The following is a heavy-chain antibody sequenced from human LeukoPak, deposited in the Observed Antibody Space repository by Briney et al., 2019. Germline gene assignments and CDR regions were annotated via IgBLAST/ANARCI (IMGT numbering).Heavy chain of an antibody. V-gene: IGHV5-51*01. Sequence: GESLKISCKGSGYTFPYYWIAGGRQMPGKGLEWMGIIYPDDSDTRYSPSVQGMVTISADKSITTAYLQWSSLKASDTAMYYCARLRSSSWYTVDYWGQGTLVTVSS. D-gene: IGHD6-13*01. J-gene: IGHJ4*02. CDR3: ARLRSSSWYTVDY. CDR2: IYPDDSDT. CDR1: GYTFPYYW.